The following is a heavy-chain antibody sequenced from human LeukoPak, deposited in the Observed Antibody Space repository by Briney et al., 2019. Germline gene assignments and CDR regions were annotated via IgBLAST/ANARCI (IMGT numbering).Heavy chain of an antibody. J-gene: IGHJ5*02. Sequence: SETLSLTCAGYGGSFSGYYWSWIRQPPGKGLEWIGEINHSGSTNYNPSLKSRVTISVDTSKNQFSLKLSSVTAADTAVYYCAREVDAAAAYNWFDPWGQGTLVTVSS. CDR2: INHSGST. CDR1: GGSFSGYY. CDR3: AREVDAAAAYNWFDP. V-gene: IGHV4-34*01. D-gene: IGHD2-2*01.